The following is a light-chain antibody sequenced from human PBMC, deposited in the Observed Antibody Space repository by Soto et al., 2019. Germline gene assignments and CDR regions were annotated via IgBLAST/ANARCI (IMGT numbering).Light chain of an antibody. V-gene: IGKV3-20*01. CDR3: QQYDSWPLT. CDR2: GAS. CDR1: QSLSSSF. J-gene: IGKJ4*01. Sequence: EIVLTQSRGTLSLSPGPRPILSCTASQSLSSSFLAWYQQKPGQAPRLLIYGASTRPTGIPDRFSGSGSGTEFSLTISSLQSEDFAVYYCQQYDSWPLTFGGGTKVDI.